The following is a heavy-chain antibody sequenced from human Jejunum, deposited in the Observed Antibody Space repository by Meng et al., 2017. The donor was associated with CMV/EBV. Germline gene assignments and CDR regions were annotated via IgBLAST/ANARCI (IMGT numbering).Heavy chain of an antibody. D-gene: IGHD1-26*01. CDR2: INVGNGAT. Sequence: FTYYVLHWVRQAPGQSLEWMGWINVGNGATKYLDNFQGRVTLTKDTSANTVYMELSSLRSEDTAVYYCARESRPGSSGGLYYFDSWGQGTLVTVSS. V-gene: IGHV1-3*01. J-gene: IGHJ4*02. CDR3: ARESRPGSSGGLYYFDS. CDR1: FTYYV.